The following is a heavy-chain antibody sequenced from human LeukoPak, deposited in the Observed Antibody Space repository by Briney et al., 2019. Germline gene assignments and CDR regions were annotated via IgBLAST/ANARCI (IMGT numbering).Heavy chain of an antibody. CDR1: GFTFSCYG. V-gene: IGHV3-30*03. CDR2: ISYDGSNK. J-gene: IGHJ5*02. Sequence: GRSLRLSCAASGFTFSCYGMHWVRQAPGKGLEWVAVISYDGSNKYYADSVKGRFTISRDNSKNTLYLQMNSLRAEDTAVYYCAREYYDFWSGYHNWFDPWGQGTLVTVSS. D-gene: IGHD3-3*01. CDR3: AREYYDFWSGYHNWFDP.